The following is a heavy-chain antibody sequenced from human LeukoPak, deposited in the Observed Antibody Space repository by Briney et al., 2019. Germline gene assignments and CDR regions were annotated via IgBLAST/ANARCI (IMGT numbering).Heavy chain of an antibody. V-gene: IGHV3-30*02. J-gene: IGHJ4*02. Sequence: PGGSLRLPCAASGFTFSSYGMHWVRQAPGKGLEWVAFIRYTGSNKYYADSVKGRFTISRDNSKNTLNLQMNGLRAEDTAVYYCATDGKLGYYDTSGFFPDYWGQGTLVTVSS. CDR3: ATDGKLGYYDTSGFFPDY. CDR1: GFTFSSYG. D-gene: IGHD3-22*01. CDR2: IRYTGSNK.